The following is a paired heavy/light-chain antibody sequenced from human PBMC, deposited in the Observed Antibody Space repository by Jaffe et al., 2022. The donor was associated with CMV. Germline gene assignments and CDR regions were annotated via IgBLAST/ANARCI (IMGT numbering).Light chain of an antibody. CDR3: SSYAGSNIYV. J-gene: IGLJ1*01. CDR2: EVS. V-gene: IGLV2-8*01. CDR1: SSDI. Sequence: QSALTQSPSASGSPGQSVTISCTGTSSDIVSWYQQHPGKAPKLMIYEVSKRPSGVPERFSGSKSGNTASLTVSGLQAEDEADYYCSSYAGSNIYVFGSGTKVTVL.
Heavy chain of an antibody. CDR2: VYSSGSA. D-gene: IGHD3-3*01. V-gene: IGHV4-39*01. CDR3: ARLNGRVTVFGEVIKGYFQH. CDR1: GASITSNTYY. Sequence: QLQLQESGPGLVKPSETLSLTCTVSGASITSNTYYWGWIRQPPGKGLEWLGNVYSSGSAYSNPSLRSRVSISIDRSKHQFSLRLTSVTAADTAVYYCARLNGRVTVFGEVIKGYFQHWGQGTLVTVSS. J-gene: IGHJ1*01.